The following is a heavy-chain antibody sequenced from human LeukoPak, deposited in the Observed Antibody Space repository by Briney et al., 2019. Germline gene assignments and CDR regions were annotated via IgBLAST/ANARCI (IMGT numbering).Heavy chain of an antibody. J-gene: IGHJ4*02. CDR2: IKQDGSEK. V-gene: IGHV3-7*01. D-gene: IGHD3-10*01. CDR1: GFTFSSYW. Sequence: GGSLRLSCAASGFTFSSYWMSWLRQAPGKGLELVANIKQDGSEKYYVDSVKGRFTTSRDNAKNSLYLQMNSLRAEDTGVYDCARDIHNVWFGESPYYFDYWGQGTLVTVSS. CDR3: ARDIHNVWFGESPYYFDY.